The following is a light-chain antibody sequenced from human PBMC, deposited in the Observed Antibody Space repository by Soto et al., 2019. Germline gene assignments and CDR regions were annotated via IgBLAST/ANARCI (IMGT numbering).Light chain of an antibody. J-gene: IGKJ3*01. CDR2: DAS. CDR1: QSVGSD. CDR3: QQSSNWPPGT. Sequence: EIVLTQSPATLSLSPGERATLSCRASQSVGSDLAWYQQKPGQAPRLLIYDASNRATSIPARFSGSGSGTDFTLAISSLEPEDFSVYYCQQSSNWPPGTFGPGTKVDIK. V-gene: IGKV3-11*01.